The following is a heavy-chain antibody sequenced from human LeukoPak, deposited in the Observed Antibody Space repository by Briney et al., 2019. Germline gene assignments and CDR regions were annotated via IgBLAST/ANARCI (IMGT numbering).Heavy chain of an antibody. D-gene: IGHD3-22*01. CDR2: IIPIFGTA. J-gene: IGHJ4*02. V-gene: IGHV1-69*13. CDR3: ARMTGGKGWTYYYDSSGPYNDY. Sequence: ASVKVSCKASGGTFSSYAISWVRQAPGQGLEWMGGIIPIFGTANYAQKFQGRVTITADESTSTAYMELSSLRSEDTAVYYCARMTGGKGWTYYYDSSGPYNDYWGQGTLVTVSS. CDR1: GGTFSSYA.